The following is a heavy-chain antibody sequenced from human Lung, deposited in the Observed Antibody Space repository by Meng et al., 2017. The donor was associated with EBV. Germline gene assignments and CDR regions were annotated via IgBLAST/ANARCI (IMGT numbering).Heavy chain of an antibody. CDR1: GFTFVSYT. Sequence: QVQLVQSGSELKKPEASMKVSCKASGFTFVSYTLNWVRQAPGQGLEWMGWINTNTGNPTYAQGFTGRFVFSLDTSVSTAYLQISSLKAEDTAVYYCARDSEAADYWGQGTLVTVSS. D-gene: IGHD6-25*01. J-gene: IGHJ4*02. V-gene: IGHV7-4-1*02. CDR3: ARDSEAADY. CDR2: INTNTGNP.